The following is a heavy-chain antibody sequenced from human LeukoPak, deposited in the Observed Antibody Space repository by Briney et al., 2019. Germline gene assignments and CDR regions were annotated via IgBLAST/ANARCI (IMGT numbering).Heavy chain of an antibody. J-gene: IGHJ3*02. CDR3: ARDPYSSSFYAFDS. V-gene: IGHV3-53*04. Sequence: GGSLRLSCAASGFTVSSNYMSWVRQAPGKGLEWVSVIYSGGSTYYADSVKGRFTISRHNSKNTLYPQMNSLRAEDTAVYYCARDPYSSSFYAFDSWGQGTMVTVSS. CDR2: IYSGGST. CDR1: GFTVSSNY. D-gene: IGHD6-13*01.